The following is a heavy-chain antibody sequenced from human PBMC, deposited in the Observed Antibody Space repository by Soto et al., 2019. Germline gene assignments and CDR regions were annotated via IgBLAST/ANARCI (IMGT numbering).Heavy chain of an antibody. CDR1: GFTVSSKY. D-gene: IGHD6-13*01. V-gene: IGHV3-53*01. CDR3: AGWAIAPFDPLDI. J-gene: IGHJ3*02. CDR2: IYSSGST. Sequence: PGGSLRLSCAASGFTVSSKYMSWVRQAPGKGLEWVSVIYSSGSTYYADSVKGRFTISRDNSKNTLYLEMNSLRAEDTAVYYCAGWAIAPFDPLDIWGQGTMVTVSS.